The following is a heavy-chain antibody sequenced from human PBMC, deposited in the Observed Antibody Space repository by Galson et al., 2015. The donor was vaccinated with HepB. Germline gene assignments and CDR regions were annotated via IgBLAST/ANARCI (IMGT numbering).Heavy chain of an antibody. CDR1: GFTFSHYA. J-gene: IGHJ6*02. CDR3: AKHSGSGNPFYYAMDV. V-gene: IGHV3-23*01. Sequence: SLRLSCAASGFTFSHYAMSWVRQAPGTGLEWMSVIRGSGAVTHYAGSVKGRFPISRDSSRNTLSLQLNSLGAEDTAVYYCAKHSGSGNPFYYAMDVWGQGTTVTVSS. CDR2: IRGSGAVT. D-gene: IGHD3-10*01.